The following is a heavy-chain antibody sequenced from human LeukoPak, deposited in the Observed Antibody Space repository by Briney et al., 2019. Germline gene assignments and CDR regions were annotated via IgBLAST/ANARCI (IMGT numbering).Heavy chain of an antibody. Sequence: PGGSLRLSCAASGFTFSDYYMTWLRQAPGKGLEYISYISGSGYTIYYADSVKGRFTISRDNAKGSVYLQMASLRAEGTAVYYCARDRASMDSWGQGTQVIVTS. CDR1: GFTFSDYY. CDR2: ISGSGYTI. V-gene: IGHV3-11*01. J-gene: IGHJ4*02. CDR3: ARDRASMDS.